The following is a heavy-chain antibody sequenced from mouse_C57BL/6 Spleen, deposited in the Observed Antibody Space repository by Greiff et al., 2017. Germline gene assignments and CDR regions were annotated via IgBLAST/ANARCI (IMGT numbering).Heavy chain of an antibody. CDR3: AGEGGDCYGSSHWYFDV. V-gene: IGHV5-4*01. CDR1: GFTFSSYA. Sequence: EVTLVASGGGLVKPGGSLTLSCAASGFTFSSYAMSWVRQTPEKRLEWVATISDGGSYTYYPDNVQGRFPISRDNAKNNLYLQMSHLKSEDTAMYYCAGEGGDCYGSSHWYFDVWGTGTTVTVSS. J-gene: IGHJ1*03. CDR2: ISDGGSYT. D-gene: IGHD1-1*01.